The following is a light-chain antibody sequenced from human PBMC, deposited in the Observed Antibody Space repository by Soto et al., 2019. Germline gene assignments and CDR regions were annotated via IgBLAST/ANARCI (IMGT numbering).Light chain of an antibody. V-gene: IGLV2-14*01. Sequence: QSALTQPASVSGSPGQSITISCTGTSSDVGGYKYDSWYQQHPGKAPKLIIYDVSFRPSGVSNRFSASKSGNTASLTISGLQPHYEADYHCRSYPRGSTLVFGEGTNVTVL. CDR3: RSYPRGSTLV. J-gene: IGLJ2*01. CDR2: DVS. CDR1: SSDVGGYKY.